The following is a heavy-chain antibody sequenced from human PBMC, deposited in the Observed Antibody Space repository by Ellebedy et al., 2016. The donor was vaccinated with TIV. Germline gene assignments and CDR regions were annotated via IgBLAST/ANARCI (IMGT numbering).Heavy chain of an antibody. CDR2: ISGSGGST. D-gene: IGHD2-21*01. V-gene: IGHV3-23*01. J-gene: IGHJ6*02. Sequence: PGGSLRLSCAASGFTFSSYAMSWVRQAPGKGLEWVAAISGSGGSTYSADSVKGRFTISRDNSKNTLYLQMNSLRAEDTAVYYCARLLGVMGYYYAMDVWGQGTTVTVSS. CDR1: GFTFSSYA. CDR3: ARLLGVMGYYYAMDV.